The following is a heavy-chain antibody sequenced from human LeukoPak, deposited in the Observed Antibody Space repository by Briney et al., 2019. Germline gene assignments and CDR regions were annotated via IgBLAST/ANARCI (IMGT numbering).Heavy chain of an antibody. D-gene: IGHD3-3*01. J-gene: IGHJ4*02. CDR2: ISGSGGST. Sequence: PGGSLRLSCAASGFTFSSYAMSWVRQAPGKGLEWVSAISGSGGSTYYADSVKGRFTISRDNSKNTLYLQMNSLRAEDTAVCYCAKNEEYYDFWSGYFSVPFDYWGQGTLVTVSS. CDR3: AKNEEYYDFWSGYFSVPFDY. V-gene: IGHV3-23*01. CDR1: GFTFSSYA.